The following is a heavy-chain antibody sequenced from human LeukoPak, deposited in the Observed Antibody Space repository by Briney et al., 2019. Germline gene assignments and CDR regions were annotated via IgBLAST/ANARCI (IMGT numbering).Heavy chain of an antibody. D-gene: IGHD4-17*01. CDR3: AASDYGDVFDY. V-gene: IGHV1-18*04. Sequence: ASVKVSCKASGYTFTSYGISWVRQTPGQGLEWMGWISAYNGNTNYAQKLQGRVTMTTDTSTSTAYMELRSLRSDDTAVYYCAASDYGDVFDYWGQGTLVTVSS. CDR2: ISAYNGNT. CDR1: GYTFTSYG. J-gene: IGHJ4*02.